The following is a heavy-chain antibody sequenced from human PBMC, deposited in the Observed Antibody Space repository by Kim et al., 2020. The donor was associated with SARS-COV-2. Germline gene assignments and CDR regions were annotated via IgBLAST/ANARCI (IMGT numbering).Heavy chain of an antibody. J-gene: IGHJ4*02. CDR1: GFTFSSYA. D-gene: IGHD6-13*01. CDR3: ATQGVGSNKSSSSWKLYYFDY. V-gene: IGHV3-23*01. Sequence: GGSLRLSCAASGFTFSSYAMSWVRQAPGKGLEWVSAISGSGGSTYYADSVKGRFTISRDNSKNTLYLQMNSLRAEDTAVYYCATQGVGSNKSSSSWKLYYFDYWGQGTLVTVSS. CDR2: ISGSGGST.